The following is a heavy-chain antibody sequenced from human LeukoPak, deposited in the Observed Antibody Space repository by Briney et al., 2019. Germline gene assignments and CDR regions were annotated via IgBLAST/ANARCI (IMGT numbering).Heavy chain of an antibody. CDR1: GGSISSGSYY. D-gene: IGHD2-2*01. Sequence: PSETLSLTCTVSGGSISSGSYYWSWIRQPAGKGLEWIGRIYTSGSTNYNPSLKSRVTISVDTSKNQFSLKLSSVTAADTAVYYCARDCSSTSSRAFDIWGQGTMVTVSS. CDR2: IYTSGST. V-gene: IGHV4-61*02. J-gene: IGHJ3*02. CDR3: ARDCSSTSSRAFDI.